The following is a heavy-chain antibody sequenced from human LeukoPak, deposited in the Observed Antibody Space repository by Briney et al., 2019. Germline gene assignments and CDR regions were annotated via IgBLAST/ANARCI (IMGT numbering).Heavy chain of an antibody. CDR1: GFTFSSRDW. CDR2: IKQDGSEK. Sequence: GGSPRLSCVASGFTFSSRDWMTWVRQAPGKGLEWVANIKQDGSEKNYVDSVKGRFTISRDNSKNTLYLQMNSLRAEDTAVYYCARDRQWLDAFDIWGQGTMVTVSS. D-gene: IGHD6-19*01. J-gene: IGHJ3*02. V-gene: IGHV3-7*01. CDR3: ARDRQWLDAFDI.